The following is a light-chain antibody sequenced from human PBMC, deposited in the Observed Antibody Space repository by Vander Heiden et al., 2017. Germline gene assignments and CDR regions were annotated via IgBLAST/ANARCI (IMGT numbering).Light chain of an antibody. CDR3: QQSYSTPRT. CDR1: QSISSY. Sequence: DIQMTQCPTSLSASVGDRVTITCRASQSISSYLNWYQPKPGKAPKLLIYAAYSLQSGVPSRFSGSGSGTDFTITISSLQPEDVATYYCQQSYSTPRTFGGGTKVEIK. CDR2: AAY. V-gene: IGKV1-39*01. J-gene: IGKJ4*02.